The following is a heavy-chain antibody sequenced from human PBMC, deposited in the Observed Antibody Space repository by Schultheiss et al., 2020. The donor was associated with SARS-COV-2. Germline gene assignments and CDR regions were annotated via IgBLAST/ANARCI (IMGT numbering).Heavy chain of an antibody. CDR3: ASRGVRWVTVYYYYYGMDV. V-gene: IGHV1-2*02. CDR1: GYTFTGYY. CDR2: INPNSGGT. D-gene: IGHD4-23*01. J-gene: IGHJ6*02. Sequence: ASVKVSCKASGYTFTGYYMHWVRQAPGQGLEWMGWINPNSGGTNYAQKFQGRVTMTRDTSTSTAYMELSSLRSEDTAVYYCASRGVRWVTVYYYYYGMDVWGQGTTVTVSS.